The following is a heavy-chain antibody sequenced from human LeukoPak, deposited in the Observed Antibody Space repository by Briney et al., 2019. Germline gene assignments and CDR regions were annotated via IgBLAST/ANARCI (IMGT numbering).Heavy chain of an antibody. CDR1: GFTFSSYA. CDR3: AKVVNSGYYYYFDY. Sequence: GGSLRLSCAASGFTFSSYAMSWVRQAPGKGLEWVSAISGSGGSTYYAHSVKGRFTISRDNSKNTLYLQMNSLRAEDTAVYYCAKVVNSGYYYYFDYWGQGTLVTVSS. V-gene: IGHV3-23*01. CDR2: ISGSGGST. J-gene: IGHJ4*02. D-gene: IGHD3-22*01.